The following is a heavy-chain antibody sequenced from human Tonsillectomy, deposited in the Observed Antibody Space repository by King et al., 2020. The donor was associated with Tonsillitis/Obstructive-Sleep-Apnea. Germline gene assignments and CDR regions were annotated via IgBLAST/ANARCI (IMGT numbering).Heavy chain of an antibody. CDR1: GFTFSIYA. V-gene: IGHV3-23*04. CDR3: VKXSXXXXXXXXNXXYXXX. J-gene: IGHJ6*03. D-gene: IGHD1-7*01. CDR2: IXGSGGST. Sequence: QLVEXGGGLVQPGGAXRXSCAAXGFTFSIYAMTWVRQAPGKXLEWXSLIXGSGGSTYYAXSVXGRXPIXXDNSKXTLYLQMNSLRVEDTXVYYCVKXSXXXXXXXXNXXYXXXWGXXXXVTXS.